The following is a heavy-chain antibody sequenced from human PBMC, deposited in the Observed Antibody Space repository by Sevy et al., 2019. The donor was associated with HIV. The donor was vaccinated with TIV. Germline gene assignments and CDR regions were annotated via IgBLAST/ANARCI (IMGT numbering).Heavy chain of an antibody. D-gene: IGHD3-22*01. CDR2: ISGSGYNT. Sequence: GGSLRLSCAASGFTFSSYAMSWVRQAPGKGLEWVSGISGSGYNTYYADSVKGRFTISRHNSKNRLYLQMNILRAEDTAVYYCAKEGPGYNYDSSGYCDYWGQGTLVTVSS. CDR3: AKEGPGYNYDSSGYCDY. J-gene: IGHJ4*02. CDR1: GFTFSSYA. V-gene: IGHV3-23*01.